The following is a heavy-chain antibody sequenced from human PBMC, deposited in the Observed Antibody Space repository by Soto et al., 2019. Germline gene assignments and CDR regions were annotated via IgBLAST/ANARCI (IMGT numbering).Heavy chain of an antibody. CDR2: INSDGSST. D-gene: IGHD2-8*01. V-gene: IGHV3-74*01. CDR1: GFTFSSYW. CDR3: ARELVYCTNGVCYRLDAFDI. Sequence: EVQLVESGGGLVQPGGSLRLSCAASGFTFSSYWMHWVRQASGQGLVWVSRINSDGSSTSYADYVKGRFTISRDNAKNTLYLQMKSLRAEDTAVYYCARELVYCTNGVCYRLDAFDIWCQGTMVTVSS. J-gene: IGHJ3*02.